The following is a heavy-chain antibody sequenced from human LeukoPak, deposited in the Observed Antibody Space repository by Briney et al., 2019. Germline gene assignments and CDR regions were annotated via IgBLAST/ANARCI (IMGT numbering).Heavy chain of an antibody. CDR2: IIPIFGTA. CDR3: ARDIGTGGIVLDY. D-gene: IGHD1-26*01. J-gene: IGHJ4*02. Sequence: SVKVSCKASGGTFSSYAISWARQAPGQGLEWMGGIIPIFGTANYAQKFQGRVTITADKSTSTAYMELSSLRSEDTAVYYCARDIGTGGIVLDYWGQGTLVTVSS. CDR1: GGTFSSYA. V-gene: IGHV1-69*06.